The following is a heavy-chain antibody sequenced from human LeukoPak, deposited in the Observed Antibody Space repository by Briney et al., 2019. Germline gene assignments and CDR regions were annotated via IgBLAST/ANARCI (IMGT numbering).Heavy chain of an antibody. D-gene: IGHD3-10*01. J-gene: IGHJ4*02. CDR3: ATVLLWFGESIDY. Sequence: ASVKVSCKVSGYTLTELSMHWVRRAPGKGLEWMGGFDPEDGETIYAQKFQGRVTMTEDTSTDTAYMELSSLRSEDTAVYYCATVLLWFGESIDYWGQGTLVTVSS. CDR2: FDPEDGET. CDR1: GYTLTELS. V-gene: IGHV1-24*01.